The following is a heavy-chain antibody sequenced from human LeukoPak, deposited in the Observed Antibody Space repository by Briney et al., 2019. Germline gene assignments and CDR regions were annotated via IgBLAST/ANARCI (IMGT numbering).Heavy chain of an antibody. J-gene: IGHJ5*02. Sequence: ASVKVSCKASSYTFSTYGISWVRQAPGQGLEWMGWISGYNGEIKFAQKFQGRVAITADKSTSTAYMELSSLRSEDTAVYYCARAEYYYDSSGYLRNWFDPWGQGTLVTVSS. V-gene: IGHV1-18*01. CDR2: ISGYNGEI. D-gene: IGHD3-22*01. CDR3: ARAEYYYDSSGYLRNWFDP. CDR1: SYTFSTYG.